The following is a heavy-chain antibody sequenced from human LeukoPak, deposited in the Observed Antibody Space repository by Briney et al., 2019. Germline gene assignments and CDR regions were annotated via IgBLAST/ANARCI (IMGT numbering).Heavy chain of an antibody. CDR3: ARETPYLGYCSGGSCYPGVLGGAFDI. CDR2: IKQDGSEK. CDR1: GFTFSSYW. D-gene: IGHD2-15*01. Sequence: HPGGSLRLSCAASGFTFSSYWMSWVRQAPGKGLGWVANIKQDGSEKYYVDSVKGRFTISRDNAKNSLYLQMNSLRAEDTAVYYCARETPYLGYCSGGSCYPGVLGGAFDIWGQGTMVTVSS. J-gene: IGHJ3*02. V-gene: IGHV3-7*01.